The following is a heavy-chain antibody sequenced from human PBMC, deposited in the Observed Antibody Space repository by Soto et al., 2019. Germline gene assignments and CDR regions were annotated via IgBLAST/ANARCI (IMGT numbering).Heavy chain of an antibody. CDR2: AYHNGLT. CDR3: ARDAAVPGESDRFDY. V-gene: IGHV4-4*02. J-gene: IGHJ4*02. D-gene: IGHD6-19*01. Sequence: QVQLQESGPGLVKPSGTLSLTCAVSGDSVTSNVWWSWVRQHPGKGLEWIGEAYHNGLTDYNPSLKSRVTMSVDTSKNEFSLKLTSLTAADTAIYYCARDAAVPGESDRFDYWGQGTLVTVSS. CDR1: GDSVTSNVW.